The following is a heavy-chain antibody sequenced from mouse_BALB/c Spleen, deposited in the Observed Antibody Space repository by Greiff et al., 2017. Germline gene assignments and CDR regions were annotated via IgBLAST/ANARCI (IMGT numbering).Heavy chain of an antibody. CDR1: GFTFSSYT. V-gene: IGHV5-9*03. CDR2: ISSGGGNT. CDR3: ARGYYGSREAYAMDY. D-gene: IGHD1-1*01. J-gene: IGHJ4*01. Sequence: EVHLVESGGGLVKPGGSLKLSCAASGFTFSSYTMSWVRQTPEKRLEWVATISSGGGNTYYPDSVKGRFTISRDNAKNNLYLQMSSLRSEDTALYYCARGYYGSREAYAMDYWGQGTSVTVSS.